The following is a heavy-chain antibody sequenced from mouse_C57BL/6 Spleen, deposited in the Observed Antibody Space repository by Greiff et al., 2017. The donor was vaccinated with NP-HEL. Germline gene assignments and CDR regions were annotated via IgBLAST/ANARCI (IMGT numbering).Heavy chain of an antibody. J-gene: IGHJ2*01. CDR2: IDPSDSYT. CDR1: GYTFTSYW. V-gene: IGHV1-50*01. D-gene: IGHD2-5*01. CDR3: ARHYSNYEDY. Sequence: QVHVKQSGAELVKPGASVKLSCKASGYTFTSYWMQWVKQRPGQGLEWIGEIDPSDSYTNYNQKFKGKATLTVDTSSSTAYMQLSSLTSEDSAVYYCARHYSNYEDYWGQGTTLTVSS.